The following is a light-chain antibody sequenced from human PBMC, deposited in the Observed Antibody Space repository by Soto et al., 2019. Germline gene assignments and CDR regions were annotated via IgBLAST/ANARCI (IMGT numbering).Light chain of an antibody. V-gene: IGKV3-15*01. CDR2: GAS. CDR1: QSVSSN. CDR3: QQYDKWPPIT. J-gene: IGKJ5*01. Sequence: EVEMTQSPGTQSASPGERATLSCRASQSVSSNLAWYQQKPGQAPRLLIYGASTRATGVPARFSGSGSGTEFTLPISSLQSEDFSVYYCQQYDKWPPITFGQGTRLE.